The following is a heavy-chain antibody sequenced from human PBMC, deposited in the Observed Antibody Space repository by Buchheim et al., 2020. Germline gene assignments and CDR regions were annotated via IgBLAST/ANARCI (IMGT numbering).Heavy chain of an antibody. CDR2: ISGSGGST. V-gene: IGHV3-23*01. CDR1: GFTFSSYA. CDR3: AKDRLECSSCRYYYMDV. J-gene: IGHJ6*03. Sequence: EVQLLESGGGLVQPGGSLRLSCAASGFTFSSYAMSWVRQAPGKGLEWVSAISGSGGSTYYADSVKGRFTISRDNSKNTLYLQMNSLRAEDMAVYYCAKDRLECSSCRYYYMDVWGKGTT. D-gene: IGHD6-13*01.